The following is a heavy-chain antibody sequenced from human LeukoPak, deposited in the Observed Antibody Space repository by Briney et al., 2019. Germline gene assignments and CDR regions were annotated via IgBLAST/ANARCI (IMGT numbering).Heavy chain of an antibody. CDR1: GDSISSSSYY. CDR3: ARGVYWNYCFDY. Sequence: PSETLSLTCTVSGDSISSSSYYWGWIRQPPGKGLEWIRSIYYSGNTYYNPSLKSRVTISVDTSKNQFSLKLSSVSAADTAVYYCARGVYWNYCFDYWGQGTLVTVSS. V-gene: IGHV4-39*07. D-gene: IGHD1-7*01. J-gene: IGHJ4*02. CDR2: IYYSGNT.